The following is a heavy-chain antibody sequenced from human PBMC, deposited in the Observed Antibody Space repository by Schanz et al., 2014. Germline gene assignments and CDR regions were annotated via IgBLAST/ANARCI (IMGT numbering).Heavy chain of an antibody. CDR3: AKGMGYCSGGTCYDYYYYGLDV. J-gene: IGHJ6*02. CDR2: ISSGSSYA. D-gene: IGHD2-15*01. Sequence: EGQLAESGGGLVQPGGSLRLSCTASGFAFSSYSMNWVRQAPGKGLEWVTDISSGSSYANYADSVKGRFTSSRDSPKNTLYLQMNSLSADDAAVFYCAKGMGYCSGGTCYDYYYYGLDVWGQGTTVTVSS. V-gene: IGHV3-48*01. CDR1: GFAFSSYS.